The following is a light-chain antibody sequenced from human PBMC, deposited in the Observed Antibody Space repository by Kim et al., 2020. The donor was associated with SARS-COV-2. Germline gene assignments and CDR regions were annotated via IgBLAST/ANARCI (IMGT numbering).Light chain of an antibody. V-gene: IGKV1-39*01. Sequence: DIQMTQSPSSLSASVRDTVTITCRSSQNIYTYLNWYRHKPGKAPELLIYAASTLQSGVPARFSGAGSGTDFTLTISTLQREDFATYYCQQSYFTPQTFGQWTKLEI. CDR3: QQSYFTPQT. CDR1: QNIYTY. J-gene: IGKJ2*01. CDR2: AAS.